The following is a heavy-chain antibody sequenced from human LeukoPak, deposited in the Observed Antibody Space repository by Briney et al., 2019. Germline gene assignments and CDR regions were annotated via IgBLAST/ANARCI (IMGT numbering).Heavy chain of an antibody. Sequence: SQTLSLTCAISGDTVSSAAWNWIRQSPSRCLEWLGRTYYTSKWFDDYAASVKGRITIKPDTSKNQFSLQLNSVTPEDTAVYYCARNSGGANFDYWGQGTLVTVSS. CDR2: TYYTSKWFD. V-gene: IGHV6-1*01. D-gene: IGHD2-15*01. CDR1: GDTVSSAA. CDR3: ARNSGGANFDY. J-gene: IGHJ4*02.